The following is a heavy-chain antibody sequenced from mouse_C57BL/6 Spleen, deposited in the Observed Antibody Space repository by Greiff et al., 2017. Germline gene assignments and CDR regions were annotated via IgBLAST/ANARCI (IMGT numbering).Heavy chain of an antibody. CDR1: GFTFSGFW. CDR2: INSDGSAI. V-gene: IGHV11-2*01. D-gene: IGHD2-4*01. CDR3: MRYDYDYAMDY. Sequence: EVKLMETGGGLVQPGGSRGLSCEGSGFTFSGFWMSWVRQTPGKTLEWIGDINSDGSAINYAPSIKDRFTIFRDNDKSTLYLQMSNVRSEDTATYFCMRYDYDYAMDYWGQGTSVTVSS. J-gene: IGHJ4*01.